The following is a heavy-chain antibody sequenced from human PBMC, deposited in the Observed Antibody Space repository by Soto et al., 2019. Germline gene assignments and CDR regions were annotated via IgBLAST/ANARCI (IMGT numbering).Heavy chain of an antibody. CDR3: ARGYQTRVYYYYGMDV. Sequence: GGALRLSCAASGFTFSSYAMHWVRQAPGKWLEWVAVISDDGSNKYYADSVKGRFTISRDNSKNTLYLQMNSMSAEATAVYSCARGYQTRVYYYYGMDVWGQGTTLTVS. CDR2: ISDDGSNK. J-gene: IGHJ6*02. CDR1: GFTFSSYA. V-gene: IGHV3-30-3*01. D-gene: IGHD2-2*01.